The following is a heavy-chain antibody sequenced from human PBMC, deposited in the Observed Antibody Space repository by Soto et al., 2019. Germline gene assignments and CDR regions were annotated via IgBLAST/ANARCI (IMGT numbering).Heavy chain of an antibody. Sequence: QVQLVQSGADVKRPGASVEVSCQASGSSFTRNGISWVRQAPGQGREWMGWISPYNGDTNYPQKFQDRITMTTDTYTSTAYMDLRSLRSDDTAVYYCVRDRWRSCYYGMDVWGQGTTVTVSS. CDR3: VRDRWRSCYYGMDV. V-gene: IGHV1-18*01. CDR2: ISPYNGDT. J-gene: IGHJ6*02. CDR1: GSSFTRNG. D-gene: IGHD3-16*02.